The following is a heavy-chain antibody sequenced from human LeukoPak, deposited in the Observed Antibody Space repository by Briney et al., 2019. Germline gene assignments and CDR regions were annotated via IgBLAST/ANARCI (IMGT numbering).Heavy chain of an antibody. CDR2: INGDGSRI. D-gene: IGHD2/OR15-2a*01. V-gene: IGHV3-74*01. Sequence: GGSLRLSCAASGFTFSSYWMHWVRQAPGKGLVWVSRINGDGSRISYADSVKGRFTISRDNAKNTLYLQMNSLRAEDTAVYYCARDRGSLEYYYWGQGTLVTVSS. J-gene: IGHJ4*02. CDR1: GFTFSSYW. CDR3: ARDRGSLEYYY.